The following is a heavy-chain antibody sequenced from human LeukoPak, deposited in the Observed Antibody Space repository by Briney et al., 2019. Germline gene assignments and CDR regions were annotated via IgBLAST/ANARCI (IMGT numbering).Heavy chain of an antibody. CDR3: ARELGYSGSYNEDWFDP. Sequence: PSETLSLTCTVSGGSISSYYWSWIRQPPGKGLEWIGYIYYSGSTNYNPSLKSRVTMSVDTSKNQFSLKLSSVTAADTAVYYCARELGYSGSYNEDWFDPWGQGTLVTVSS. J-gene: IGHJ5*02. CDR1: GGSISSYY. V-gene: IGHV4-59*12. CDR2: IYYSGST. D-gene: IGHD1-26*01.